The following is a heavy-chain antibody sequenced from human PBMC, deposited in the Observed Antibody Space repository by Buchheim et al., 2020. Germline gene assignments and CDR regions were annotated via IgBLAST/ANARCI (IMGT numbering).Heavy chain of an antibody. CDR1: GFTFSGSA. CDR3: TRQPFLRDHDFWSGYYRGGNMDV. D-gene: IGHD3-3*01. CDR2: IRSKANSYAT. J-gene: IGHJ6*02. V-gene: IGHV3-73*01. Sequence: EVQLVESGGGLVQPGGSLKLSCAASGFTFSGSAMHWVRQASGKGLEWVGRIRSKANSYATAYAASVKGRFTISRDDSKNTAYLQMNSLKTEDTAVYYCTRQPFLRDHDFWSGYYRGGNMDVWGQGTT.